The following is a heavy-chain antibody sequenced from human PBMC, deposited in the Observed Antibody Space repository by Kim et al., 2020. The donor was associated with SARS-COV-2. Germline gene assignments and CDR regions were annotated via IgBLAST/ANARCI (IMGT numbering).Heavy chain of an antibody. CDR3: TYYYDSSGSLSFDY. J-gene: IGHJ4*02. D-gene: IGHD3-22*01. CDR1: GITFSYAW. V-gene: IGHV3-15*01. Sequence: GGSLRLSCAASGITFSYAWITWVRQAPGKGLEWVGRIKSNTDGGTTDYAAPVKGRFTISRDDSENTLYLQMNSLKTEDTAIYYCTYYYDSSGSLSFDYWGQGTLVTVSS. CDR2: IKSNTDGGTT.